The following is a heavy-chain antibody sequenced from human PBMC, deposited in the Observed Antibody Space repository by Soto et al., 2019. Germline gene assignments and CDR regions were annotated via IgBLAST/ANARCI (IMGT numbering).Heavy chain of an antibody. Sequence: GGSLGLSCAASGVTVSSYAVSWVRQAPGKGLEGVSAISGSSGSTYYADSVKGRLTISRDNSKNTLYLQMNSLRAEDTAVYYCAKDLDYSPASDYYYGMDVWGQGTTVTVS. J-gene: IGHJ6*02. V-gene: IGHV3-23*01. CDR3: AKDLDYSPASDYYYGMDV. CDR2: ISGSSGST. CDR1: GVTVSSYA. D-gene: IGHD4-4*01.